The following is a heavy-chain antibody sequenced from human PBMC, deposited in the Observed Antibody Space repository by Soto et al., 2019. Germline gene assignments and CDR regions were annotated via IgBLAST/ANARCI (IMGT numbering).Heavy chain of an antibody. V-gene: IGHV4-34*01. Sequence: QVQLQEWGAGLLKPSETLSLICVVYGGSFSDYYWSWIRQPPGKGLEWSGEINHNGGANYDPSLRSRVSISRDTSKSQFSLKLTSMTAADTAVYYCARGRDRTANTRSHGNWFDPWGQGTLVTVSS. D-gene: IGHD2-2*01. CDR1: GGSFSDYY. CDR3: ARGRDRTANTRSHGNWFDP. CDR2: INHNGGA. J-gene: IGHJ5*02.